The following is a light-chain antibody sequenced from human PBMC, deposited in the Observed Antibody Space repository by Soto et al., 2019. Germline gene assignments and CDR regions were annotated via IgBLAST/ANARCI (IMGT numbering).Light chain of an antibody. Sequence: QCALTQPASVSGSPGQSITISCTGTSSDVGSYNLVSWYQQLPGKAPKVIICEVNKRPSGVSYRFSGSKSGNTASLTISGLQTEDEADYYCCSYAGTVAYVFGTGTKVTVL. J-gene: IGLJ1*01. V-gene: IGLV2-23*02. CDR3: CSYAGTVAYV. CDR1: SSDVGSYNL. CDR2: EVN.